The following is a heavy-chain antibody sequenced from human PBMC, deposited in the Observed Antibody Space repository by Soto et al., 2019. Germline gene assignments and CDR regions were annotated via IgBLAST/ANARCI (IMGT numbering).Heavy chain of an antibody. CDR3: ARDSAAAVTNYNYGMDV. Sequence: QVQLQESGPGLVKPSQTLSLTCTVSGGSISSGGYYWSWIRQHPGKGLEWIGYIYYSGSTYYNPSLKSRVTISVDTSKNQFSLKLSSVTAADTAVYYCARDSAAAVTNYNYGMDVWGQGTTVTVSS. CDR1: GGSISSGGYY. D-gene: IGHD6-13*01. V-gene: IGHV4-31*03. CDR2: IYYSGST. J-gene: IGHJ6*02.